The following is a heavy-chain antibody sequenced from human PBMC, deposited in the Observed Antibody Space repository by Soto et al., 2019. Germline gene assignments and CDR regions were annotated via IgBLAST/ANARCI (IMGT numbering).Heavy chain of an antibody. J-gene: IGHJ3*02. CDR2: IYHSGST. CDR1: GGSISTYY. D-gene: IGHD6-19*01. Sequence: SETLSLTCIISGGSISTYYWSWIRQPPGKGPEWIGYIYHSGSTNYNPSLKGRVTISVDTSKNEFSLKVNSVTAADTAVYYCARDTHVADATGWFSAFAIWGPGKMVTVSS. CDR3: ARDTHVADATGWFSAFAI. V-gene: IGHV4-59*01.